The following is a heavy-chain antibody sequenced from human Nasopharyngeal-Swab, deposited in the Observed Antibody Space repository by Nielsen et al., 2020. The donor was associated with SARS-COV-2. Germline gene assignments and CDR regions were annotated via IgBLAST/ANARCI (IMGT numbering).Heavy chain of an antibody. Sequence: WVRQAPGQGLEWMGIINPSGGSTSYAQKFQGRVTMTRDTSTSTVYLELSSLRSDDTAVYYCARDLSTGYYDFWSGYSNYYYYYGMDVWGQGTTVTVSS. CDR3: ARDLSTGYYDFWSGYSNYYYYYGMDV. CDR2: INPSGGST. J-gene: IGHJ6*02. D-gene: IGHD3-3*01. V-gene: IGHV1-46*01.